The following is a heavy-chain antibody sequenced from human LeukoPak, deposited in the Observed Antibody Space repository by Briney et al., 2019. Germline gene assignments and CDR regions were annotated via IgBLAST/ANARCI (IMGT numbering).Heavy chain of an antibody. D-gene: IGHD6-13*01. V-gene: IGHV5-10-1*01. J-gene: IGHJ4*02. CDR2: IDPSDSYT. Sequence: GASLMISCKGSGYSFTSYWISWVRQLPGKGLEWMGRIDPSDSYTNYSPSFQGHVTISADKSISTAYLQWSSLKASDTAMYYCARHNEQQLAEFDYWGQGTLVTVSS. CDR3: ARHNEQQLAEFDY. CDR1: GYSFTSYW.